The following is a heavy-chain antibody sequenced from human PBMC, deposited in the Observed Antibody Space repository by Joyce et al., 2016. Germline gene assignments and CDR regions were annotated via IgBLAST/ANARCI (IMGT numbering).Heavy chain of an antibody. CDR2: IVPIDSDP. CDR3: ARHRGGCNFVPFDY. J-gene: IGHJ4*02. CDR1: GYTFVNYW. Sequence: EDHLVQSGAEMKKPGESLRISCMVSGYTFVNYWISWVRQMPGKGLEWMGRIVPIDSDPDYSPSFHGHVTISADKSISTAYLQWSSLKASDTAIYYCARHRGGCNFVPFDYWGQGTLVTVSS. D-gene: IGHD1-14*01. V-gene: IGHV5-10-1*03.